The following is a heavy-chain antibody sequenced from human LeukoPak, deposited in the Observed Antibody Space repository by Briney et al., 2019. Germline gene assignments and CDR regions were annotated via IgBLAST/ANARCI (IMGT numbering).Heavy chain of an antibody. V-gene: IGHV1-69*05. CDR2: IIPIFGTA. CDR3: AREAENNYYYYMDV. J-gene: IGHJ6*03. Sequence: SVKVSCKASGGTFSSYATSWVRQAPGQGLEWMGGIIPIFGTANYAQKFQGRVTITTDESTSTAYMELSSLRSEDTAVYYCAREAENNYYYYMDVWGKGTTVTVSS. CDR1: GGTFSSYA. D-gene: IGHD1-14*01.